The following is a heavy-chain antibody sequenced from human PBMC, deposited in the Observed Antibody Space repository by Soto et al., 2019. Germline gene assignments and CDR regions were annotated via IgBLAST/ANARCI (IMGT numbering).Heavy chain of an antibody. CDR3: ARLADYYDSSGYSWKYYFDH. D-gene: IGHD3-22*01. CDR1: GGSISRHY. CDR2: FFNSGST. J-gene: IGHJ4*02. V-gene: IGHV4-59*11. Sequence: SETLSLTCTVSGGSISRHYWGWIRQPPGKGLEWIGDFFNSGSTNYNPSLKSRVTLSIDTSKNRFSLKLTSVTAADTAMYYCARLADYYDSSGYSWKYYFDHWGQGALVTVSS.